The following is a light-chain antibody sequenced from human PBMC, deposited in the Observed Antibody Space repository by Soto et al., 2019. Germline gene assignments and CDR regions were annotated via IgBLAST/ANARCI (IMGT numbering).Light chain of an antibody. J-gene: IGKJ1*01. CDR1: QSISSY. CDR3: QESYSTS. CDR2: AAS. Sequence: DIQLTQSPSSLSASVGDRVTITCRASQSISSYLNWYQQKPGKAPKLLMYAASTLQSGVPSRFSGSGSGTDFTLTISSLQPEDIATYYCQESYSTSFGQGTKVDIK. V-gene: IGKV1-39*01.